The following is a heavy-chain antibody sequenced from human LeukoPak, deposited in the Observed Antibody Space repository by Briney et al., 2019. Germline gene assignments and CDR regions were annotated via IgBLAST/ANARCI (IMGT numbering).Heavy chain of an antibody. CDR3: ARKNPPYDPFDY. Sequence: GSVKVSCKASGYTFTSYAMHWVRQAPGQRLEWMGWINAGNGNTKYSQKFQGRVTITRDTSASTAYMELSSLRSEDTAVYYCARKNPPYDPFDYWGQGTLVTVSS. V-gene: IGHV1-3*01. CDR1: GYTFTSYA. J-gene: IGHJ4*02. CDR2: INAGNGNT. D-gene: IGHD3-22*01.